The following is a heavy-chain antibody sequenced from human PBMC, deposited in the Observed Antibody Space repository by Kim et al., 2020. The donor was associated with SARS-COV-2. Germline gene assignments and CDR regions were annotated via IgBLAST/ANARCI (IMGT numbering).Heavy chain of an antibody. V-gene: IGHV3-74*01. CDR1: GFTSSSYW. D-gene: IGHD6-19*01. CDR2: INTDGSIT. CDR3: FAKATRGWVQAFDP. Sequence: GGSLRLSCVASGFTSSSYWMHWVRQAPGKGLECVSRINTDGSITRYADSVKGRFTISRDNAKNTLYLQMNMLRAEDTAVYYCFAKATRGWVQAFDPTGQG. J-gene: IGHJ5*02.